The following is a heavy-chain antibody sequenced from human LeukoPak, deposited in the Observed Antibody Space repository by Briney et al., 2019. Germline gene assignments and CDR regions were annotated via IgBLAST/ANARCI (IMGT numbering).Heavy chain of an antibody. Sequence: RGSLRLSCAASGFTFSKYWMLWVRQAPGKGLESVSRINTDGTVTTYADSVQGRFTVSRDNADNTMFLQMNSVRDEDTAVYYCATKQWLAPPPDSWGQGTPVTVSS. D-gene: IGHD6-19*01. CDR2: INTDGTVT. J-gene: IGHJ4*02. CDR1: GFTFSKYW. CDR3: ATKQWLAPPPDS. V-gene: IGHV3-74*01.